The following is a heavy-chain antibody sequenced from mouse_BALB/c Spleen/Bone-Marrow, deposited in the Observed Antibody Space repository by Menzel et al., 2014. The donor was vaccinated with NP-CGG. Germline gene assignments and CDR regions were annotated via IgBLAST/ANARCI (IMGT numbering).Heavy chain of an antibody. CDR2: IRNKANGYTT. V-gene: IGHV7-3*02. CDR3: ARYGYDYFDY. CDR1: GFTFTDYY. J-gene: IGHJ2*01. Sequence: DVMLVESGGGLVQPGGSLRLSCAPSGFTFTDYYMSWVRQPPGKALEWLGFIRNKANGYTTEYSASVKGRFTISRDNSQSILYLQMNTLRAEDSATYYCARYGYDYFDYWGQGTTLTVSS. D-gene: IGHD2-2*01.